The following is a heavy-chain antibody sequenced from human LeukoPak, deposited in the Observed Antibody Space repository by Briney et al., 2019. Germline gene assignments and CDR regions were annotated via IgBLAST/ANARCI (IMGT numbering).Heavy chain of an antibody. CDR3: AKDQLGEELLGDY. J-gene: IGHJ4*02. D-gene: IGHD1-26*01. V-gene: IGHV3-30*02. CDR2: IRYDGSNK. Sequence: GGSLRLSCAASGFTFSSYGMHWVRQAPGKGLEWVAFIRYDGSNKYYADSVKGRFTISRDNSKNTLYLQMNSLRAEDTTVYYCAKDQLGEELLGDYWGQGTLVTVSS. CDR1: GFTFSSYG.